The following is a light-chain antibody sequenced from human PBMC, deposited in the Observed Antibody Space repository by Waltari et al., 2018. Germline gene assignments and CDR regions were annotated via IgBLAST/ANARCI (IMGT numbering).Light chain of an antibody. J-gene: IGKJ1*01. CDR2: GTS. CDR1: ESVSRA. Sequence: PGERATLPCRASESVSRALAWYQQKPGQAPRLLIYGTSTRAPGIADRFSGSGSATDFSLTISGLEPEDFAVYYCQHYVRLPATFGQGTKVEIK. CDR3: QHYVRLPAT. V-gene: IGKV3-20*01.